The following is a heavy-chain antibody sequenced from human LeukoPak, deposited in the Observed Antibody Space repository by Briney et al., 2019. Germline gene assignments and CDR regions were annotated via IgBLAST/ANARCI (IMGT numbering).Heavy chain of an antibody. CDR3: ARVWRLGELSLPHAFDY. CDR1: GFTFSSYN. V-gene: IGHV3-21*01. D-gene: IGHD3-16*02. J-gene: IGHJ4*02. Sequence: GGSLRLSCVASGFTFSSYNMNWVRQAPGAGLEWVSSISSSSSYIYYADSVKGRFTISRDNAKNSLFLQMNSLRAEDTAVYYCARVWRLGELSLPHAFDYWGQGTLVTVSS. CDR2: ISSSSSYI.